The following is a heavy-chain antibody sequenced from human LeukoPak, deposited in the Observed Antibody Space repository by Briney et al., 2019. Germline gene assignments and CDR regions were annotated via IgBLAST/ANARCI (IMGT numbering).Heavy chain of an antibody. V-gene: IGHV3-7*01. CDR1: GFTFRNYW. CDR2: IKQDGSAK. CDR3: ARGTDDFWSAYHY. Sequence: GGSLRLACVGSGFTFRNYWLNWVRHTPGKGLEWVANIKQDGSAKYFVDSVKGRFTISRDNAENPVYLQMNNLRADDTGVYYCARGTDDFWSAYHYWGQGTLVTVSS. J-gene: IGHJ4*02. D-gene: IGHD3-3*01.